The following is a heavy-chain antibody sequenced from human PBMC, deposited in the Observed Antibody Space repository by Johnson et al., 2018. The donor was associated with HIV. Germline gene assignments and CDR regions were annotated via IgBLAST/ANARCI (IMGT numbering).Heavy chain of an antibody. J-gene: IGHJ3*02. CDR1: GFTFSSYG. V-gene: IGHV3-33*06. D-gene: IGHD6-13*01. Sequence: QAQLVESGGGVVQPGRSLRLSCAASGFTFSSYGMHWVRQAPGKGLEWVAVIWYDGSNKYYADSVKGRFTISRDNSKNTLYLQMNSLRAEDTAVYYCAKDYSSILSAFDIWGQGTMVTVSS. CDR2: IWYDGSNK. CDR3: AKDYSSILSAFDI.